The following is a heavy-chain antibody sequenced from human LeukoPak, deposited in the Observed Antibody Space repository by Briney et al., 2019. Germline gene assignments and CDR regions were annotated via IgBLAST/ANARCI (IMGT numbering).Heavy chain of an antibody. V-gene: IGHV5-51*01. Sequence: GESLKISCKGSGYSFISYWIGWVRQMPGKGLEWMGIIYPGDSDTRYSPSFQGQVTIPADKSVSTAYLQWSSLKASDTAMFYCARRSIAAAGTWWFDPWGQGTLVTVSS. J-gene: IGHJ5*02. CDR1: GYSFISYW. D-gene: IGHD6-13*01. CDR2: IYPGDSDT. CDR3: ARRSIAAAGTWWFDP.